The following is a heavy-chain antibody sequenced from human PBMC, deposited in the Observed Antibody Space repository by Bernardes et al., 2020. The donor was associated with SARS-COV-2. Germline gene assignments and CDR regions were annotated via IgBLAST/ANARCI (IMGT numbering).Heavy chain of an antibody. J-gene: IGHJ4*02. CDR2: IYYSGST. Sequence: TLSLTCTVSGGSISSYYWSWIRQPPGKGLEWIGYIYYSGSTNYNPSLKSRVTISVDTSKNQFSLKLSSVTAADTAVYYCARDPDGSYFDYWGQGTLVTVSS. V-gene: IGHV4-59*01. D-gene: IGHD1-26*01. CDR1: GGSISSYY. CDR3: ARDPDGSYFDY.